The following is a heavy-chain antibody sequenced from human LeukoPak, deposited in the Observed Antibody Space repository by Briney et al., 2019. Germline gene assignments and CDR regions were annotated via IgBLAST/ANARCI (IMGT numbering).Heavy chain of an antibody. CDR2: ISSSGRNT. Sequence: AGSLRLSGAASGFTFSSYAMSWVRQTPGKGLEWVSSISSSGRNTYYADSVKGRFTISKDNSENTLYLQVSSLRAEDTAVYYCAKRDRPCSGDCSAPYYFDYWGQGTLVTVSS. V-gene: IGHV3-23*01. D-gene: IGHD2-21*02. CDR1: GFTFSSYA. CDR3: AKRDRPCSGDCSAPYYFDY. J-gene: IGHJ4*02.